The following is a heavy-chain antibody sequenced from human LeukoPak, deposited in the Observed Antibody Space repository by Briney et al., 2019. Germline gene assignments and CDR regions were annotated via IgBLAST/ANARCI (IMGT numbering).Heavy chain of an antibody. Sequence: PSETLSLTCTVSGGSISSYYWSWIRQPPGKGLEWIGYIYYSGSTNYNPSLKSRVTISVDTSKNQFSLKLSSVTAADTAVYYCARENVDLVVVTARGAFDIWGQGTMVTVSS. V-gene: IGHV4-59*01. CDR2: IYYSGST. D-gene: IGHD2-21*02. J-gene: IGHJ3*02. CDR1: GGSISSYY. CDR3: ARENVDLVVVTARGAFDI.